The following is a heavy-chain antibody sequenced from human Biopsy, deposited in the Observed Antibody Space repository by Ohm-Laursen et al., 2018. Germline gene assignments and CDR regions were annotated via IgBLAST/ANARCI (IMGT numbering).Heavy chain of an antibody. D-gene: IGHD3-22*01. J-gene: IGHJ4*02. CDR2: IWYDGSNK. CDR3: AREGDDSSGYTPHYFDY. CDR1: GFTFSIYG. Sequence: SSLRLSCAAPGFTFSIYGMHWVRQAPGKGLEWVAVIWYDGSNKYYADSVKGRFTTSRDGPKNTLYLQMNSLRAEDTAVYYCAREGDDSSGYTPHYFDYWGQGTLVTVSS. V-gene: IGHV3-33*01.